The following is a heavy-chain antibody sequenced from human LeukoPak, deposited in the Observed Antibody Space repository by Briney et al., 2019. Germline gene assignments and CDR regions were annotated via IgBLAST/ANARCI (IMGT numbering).Heavy chain of an antibody. D-gene: IGHD2-8*02. J-gene: IGHJ4*02. Sequence: GGSLRLSCTASGFTFGDYAMSWVRQAPGKGLEWVGFIRSKAYGGTTEYAASVKGRFTISRDDSKSIAYLQMNSLKTEDTAVYYCTRGGPDYWGYYFDYWGQGTLVTVSS. CDR2: IRSKAYGGTT. CDR3: TRGGPDYWGYYFDY. V-gene: IGHV3-49*04. CDR1: GFTFGDYA.